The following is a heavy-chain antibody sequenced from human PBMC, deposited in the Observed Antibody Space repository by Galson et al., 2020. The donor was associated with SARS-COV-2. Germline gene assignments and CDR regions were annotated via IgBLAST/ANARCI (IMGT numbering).Heavy chain of an antibody. V-gene: IGHV3-30*02. CDR3: AKVGDTAMVTWGYYYYMDV. J-gene: IGHJ6*03. Sequence: GGSLRLSCAASGFTFSSYGMHWVRQAPGKGLEWVAFIRYDGSNKYYADSVKGRFTISRDNSKNTLYLQMNSLRAEDTAVYYCAKVGDTAMVTWGYYYYMDVWGKGTTVTVS. D-gene: IGHD5-18*01. CDR1: GFTFSSYG. CDR2: IRYDGSNK.